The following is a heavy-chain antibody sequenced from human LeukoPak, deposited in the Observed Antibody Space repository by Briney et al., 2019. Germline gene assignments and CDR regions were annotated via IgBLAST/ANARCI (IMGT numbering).Heavy chain of an antibody. CDR2: ISYDGSNK. V-gene: IGHV3-30*18. D-gene: IGHD4-17*01. J-gene: IGHJ4*02. CDR3: AKTDYGDYAESGDY. CDR1: GFTFSSYG. Sequence: GGSLRLSCAASGFTFSSYGMHWVRQAPGKGLEWVAVISYDGSNKYYADSVKGRFTISRDNSKNTLYLQMNSLRAEDTAVYYCAKTDYGDYAESGDYWGQGTLVTVSS.